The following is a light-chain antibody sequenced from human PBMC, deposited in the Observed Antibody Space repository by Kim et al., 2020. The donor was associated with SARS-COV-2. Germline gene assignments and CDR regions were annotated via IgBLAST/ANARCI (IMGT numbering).Light chain of an antibody. CDR3: QQVNVFPLT. J-gene: IGKJ4*01. V-gene: IGKV1-9*01. Sequence: SSGVDRITITCRDSQRISNSSAWYQQQPGRAPNLLIYAASTLQSGVPSRFSGSGSGTEFTLTISSLQPEDFATYYCQQVNVFPLTFGGGTKVDIK. CDR1: QRISNS. CDR2: AAS.